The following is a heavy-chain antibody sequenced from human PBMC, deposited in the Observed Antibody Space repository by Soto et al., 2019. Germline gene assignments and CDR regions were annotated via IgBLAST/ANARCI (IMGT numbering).Heavy chain of an antibody. D-gene: IGHD3-3*01. Sequence: SETLSLTCTVSGGSTSSSSYYWGWIRQPPGKGLEWIGSIYYSGSTYYNPSLKSRVTISVDTSKNQFSLKLSSVTAADTAVYYCATQLTVYYDFWSGYGNFDYWGQGTLVTVSS. CDR3: ATQLTVYYDFWSGYGNFDY. CDR1: GGSTSSSSYY. J-gene: IGHJ4*02. V-gene: IGHV4-39*01. CDR2: IYYSGST.